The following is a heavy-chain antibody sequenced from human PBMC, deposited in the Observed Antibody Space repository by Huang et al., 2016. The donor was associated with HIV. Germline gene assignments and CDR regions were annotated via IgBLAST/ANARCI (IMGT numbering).Heavy chain of an antibody. CDR3: ATWPPGSQMRAFDI. CDR2: IYTSGST. V-gene: IGHV4-61*09. Sequence: QVQLRESGPGLVKPSQTLSLTCTVSGASISSGSYYWTWIRQPAGKGLGWIGHIYTSGSTNYNPSLKSRVTISIDTSKNHFSLRLNSVTAADTAVYYCATWPPGSQMRAFDIWGPGTMITVSS. D-gene: IGHD2-15*01. CDR1: GASISSGSYY. J-gene: IGHJ3*02.